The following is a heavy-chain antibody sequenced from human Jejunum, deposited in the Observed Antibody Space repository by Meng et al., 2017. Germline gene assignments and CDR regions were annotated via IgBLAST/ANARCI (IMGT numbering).Heavy chain of an antibody. V-gene: IGHV4-4*02. CDR3: ARGVGDIRFGFDY. Sequence: QGHLQESGPGLVKPSGTLSLTCEVSGDSISSTSWWDWLRQPPGKGLEWIGEIYHSGRSNFIPSLKSRVSISLDESKNQFSLTLNSVTAADTAVYYCARGVGDIRFGFDYWGQGILVTVSS. D-gene: IGHD3-16*01. CDR1: GDSISSTSW. CDR2: IYHSGRS. J-gene: IGHJ4*02.